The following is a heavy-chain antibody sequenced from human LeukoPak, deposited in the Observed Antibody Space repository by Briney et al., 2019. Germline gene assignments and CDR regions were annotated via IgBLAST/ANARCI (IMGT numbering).Heavy chain of an antibody. J-gene: IGHJ4*02. Sequence: GASLSLSCVVSGFTFSNYWMSWVRQAPGQGLEWVANINQDGRVKYYLDSVKGRFTISIDNAKNSLYLQMNSLRAEDTAIYYCARDSQASWTYSVDYWGQGNLVTVSS. CDR2: INQDGRVK. CDR1: GFTFSNYW. V-gene: IGHV3-7*05. D-gene: IGHD3-10*01. CDR3: ARDSQASWTYSVDY.